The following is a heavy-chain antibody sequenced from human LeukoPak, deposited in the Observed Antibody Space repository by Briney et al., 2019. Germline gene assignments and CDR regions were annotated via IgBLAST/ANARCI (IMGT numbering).Heavy chain of an antibody. D-gene: IGHD1-1*01. V-gene: IGHV4-61*09. CDR1: GGSISSATYY. Sequence: SQTLSLTCTVSGGSISSATYYWNWIRQPAGKGLEWIGHIYTSGSTNYNPSLKSRVTISVDTSKNQFSLKLSSVTAADTAMYFCARGGSGWNAYYYYMDVWGKGTTVTISS. CDR2: IYTSGST. J-gene: IGHJ6*03. CDR3: ARGGSGWNAYYYYMDV.